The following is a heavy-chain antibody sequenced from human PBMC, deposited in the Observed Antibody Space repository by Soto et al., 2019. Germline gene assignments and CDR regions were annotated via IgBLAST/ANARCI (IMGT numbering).Heavy chain of an antibody. CDR3: ARVGGYSSSWYDDY. CDR2: ISGSSSTT. Sequence: EVQLVESGGGLVQPGGSLRLSCAASGFTFSSYSMNWVRQAPGKGGEWVSYISGSSSTTYYADSVKGRFTITRDNAKNSLYLKMNSLRDEDTAVYYCARVGGYSSSWYDDYWGQGTLVTVSS. CDR1: GFTFSSYS. J-gene: IGHJ4*02. D-gene: IGHD6-13*01. V-gene: IGHV3-48*02.